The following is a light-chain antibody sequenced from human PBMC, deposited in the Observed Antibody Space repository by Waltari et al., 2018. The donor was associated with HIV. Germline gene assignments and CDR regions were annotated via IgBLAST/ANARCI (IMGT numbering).Light chain of an antibody. CDR3: MQGTHWPHT. J-gene: IGKJ2*01. CDR1: QGLVYTDGKTY. CDR2: KVS. Sequence: DVVLTQSPLSLPVTLGQPASISCGSSQGLVYTDGKTYLTLFQQRPGQSPRRLIYKVSNRDSRAPDRFSGSGSGTNFTLTISRVEAEDVGLYYCMQGTHWPHTFGQVTKLEI. V-gene: IGKV2-30*01.